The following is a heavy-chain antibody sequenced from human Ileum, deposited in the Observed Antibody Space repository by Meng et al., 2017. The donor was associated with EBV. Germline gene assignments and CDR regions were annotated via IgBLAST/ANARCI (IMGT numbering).Heavy chain of an antibody. V-gene: IGHV6-1*02. CDR2: TYYRSKWYN. CDR1: GVGVSSKSAA. Sequence: QDQLQRSGQGPVKPSQTLSLTCAISGVGVSSKSAAWNRIRQSPSRGLEWLGRTYYRSKWYNDYAVSVKSRITNNPDTSKNQFSLQLNSVTPEDTVVYYCARDLEGFDYWGQGTLVTVSS. J-gene: IGHJ4*02. CDR3: ARDLEGFDY.